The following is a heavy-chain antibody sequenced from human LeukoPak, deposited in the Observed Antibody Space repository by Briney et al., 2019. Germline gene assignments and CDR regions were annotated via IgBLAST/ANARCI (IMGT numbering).Heavy chain of an antibody. Sequence: SVKVXCXASGGTFSSYAISWVRQAPGQGLEWMGRIIPILGIANYAQKFQGRVTITADKSTSTAYMELSSLRSEDTAVYYCARDTVVTPAGFDYWGQGTLVTVSS. V-gene: IGHV1-69*04. CDR1: GGTFSSYA. D-gene: IGHD4-23*01. J-gene: IGHJ4*02. CDR3: ARDTVVTPAGFDY. CDR2: IIPILGIA.